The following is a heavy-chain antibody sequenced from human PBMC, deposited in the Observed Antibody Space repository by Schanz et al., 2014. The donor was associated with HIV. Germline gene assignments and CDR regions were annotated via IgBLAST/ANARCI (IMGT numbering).Heavy chain of an antibody. Sequence: EVQVVESGGGLAQPGRSLRLFCEASGFTFDDYDMHWVRQVPGKGLEWVSSISWNSGSRGYADSVKGRFTVSRDNANNFLYLQMNDLIVEDTAVYYCAKGIMGATEYYYGMDVWGQGTTVIVSS. CDR3: AKGIMGATEYYYGMDV. CDR1: GFTFDDYD. V-gene: IGHV3-9*01. D-gene: IGHD1-26*01. J-gene: IGHJ6*02. CDR2: ISWNSGSR.